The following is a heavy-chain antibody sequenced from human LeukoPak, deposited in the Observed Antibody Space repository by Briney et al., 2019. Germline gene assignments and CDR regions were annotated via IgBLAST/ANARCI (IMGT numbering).Heavy chain of an antibody. D-gene: IGHD3-16*01. CDR1: GYTFTSYA. V-gene: IGHV1-3*01. Sequence: ASVKVSCKASGYTFTSYAIHWVRQAPGQRLEWMGWISAGNGNTKYSQNFQGRVTFISNTSATTAFMELSSLRSEDTAVYYCARGASVGGPLNYYYYGMDVWGQGTTVTVSS. CDR2: ISAGNGNT. CDR3: ARGASVGGPLNYYYYGMDV. J-gene: IGHJ6*02.